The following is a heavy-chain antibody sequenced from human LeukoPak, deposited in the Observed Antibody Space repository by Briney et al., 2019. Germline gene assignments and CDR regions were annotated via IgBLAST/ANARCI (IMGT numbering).Heavy chain of an antibody. V-gene: IGHV1-46*01. CDR1: GYTFTSYY. Sequence: ASVKVSCKASGYTFTSYYMHWVRQAPGQGLDWMVIINPSGGSTSYAQKFQGRVTMTRDTSTSTVYMELSSLRSEDTAVYYCASLVITAPFDYWGQGTLVTVSS. D-gene: IGHD3-22*01. J-gene: IGHJ4*02. CDR3: ASLVITAPFDY. CDR2: INPSGGST.